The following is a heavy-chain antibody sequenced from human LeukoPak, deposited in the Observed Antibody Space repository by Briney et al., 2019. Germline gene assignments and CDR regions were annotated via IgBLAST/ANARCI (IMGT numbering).Heavy chain of an antibody. CDR2: ISYSGST. D-gene: IGHD1-26*01. Sequence: SETLSLTCTVSGGSISRYYWSWIRQPPGKGLEWIGYISYSGSTNYNPSLKSRVTISVDTSKNQSSLKLNSVTATDTAVYYCARHSGSYYDNYDYWGQGTLVTDSS. V-gene: IGHV4-59*08. CDR1: GGSISRYY. CDR3: ARHSGSYYDNYDY. J-gene: IGHJ4*02.